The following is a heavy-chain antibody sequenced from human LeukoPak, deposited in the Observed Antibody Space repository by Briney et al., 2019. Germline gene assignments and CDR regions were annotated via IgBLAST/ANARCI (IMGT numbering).Heavy chain of an antibody. Sequence: SETLSLICSVSGGSISSYYWSWIRQPAGKRLEWIGRIYASGSTNYNPSLNSRVTISVDKSKNQFSLKLSSVTAADTAVYYCARDGTKYSSSWYYFDYWGQGTLVIVSS. CDR2: IYASGST. J-gene: IGHJ4*02. V-gene: IGHV4-4*07. CDR1: GGSISSYY. CDR3: ARDGTKYSSSWYYFDY. D-gene: IGHD6-13*01.